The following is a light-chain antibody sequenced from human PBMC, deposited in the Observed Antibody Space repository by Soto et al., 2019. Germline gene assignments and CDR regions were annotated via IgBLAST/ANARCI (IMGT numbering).Light chain of an antibody. CDR3: QQYNSYPWT. CDR1: QSISSW. J-gene: IGKJ1*01. Sequence: DIQMTQSPSTLSASVGDRFTITWRASQSISSWLAWYQQRPGKAPKLLIYEASIFESGVPSRFSGSGSGTQFTLTISSLQPDDFATYYCQQYNSYPWTFSQGTKVDIK. V-gene: IGKV1-5*03. CDR2: EAS.